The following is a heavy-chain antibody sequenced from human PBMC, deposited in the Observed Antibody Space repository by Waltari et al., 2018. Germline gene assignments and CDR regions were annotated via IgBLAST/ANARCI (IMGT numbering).Heavy chain of an antibody. CDR2: IYLSCST. D-gene: IGHD6-13*01. J-gene: IGHJ6*03. Sequence: QVQLQESGPGLVKPSENLSLTCAVSGYSISSGYYWGWIRQPPGKGLEWIGVIYLSCSTYSNTSLKSRVTIAVDTSKNHCALKLSSVTAADTAVYYCARRAAIAATGPTYYMDVWGKGTTVTVSS. CDR1: GYSISSGYY. CDR3: ARRAAIAATGPTYYMDV. V-gene: IGHV4-38-2*01.